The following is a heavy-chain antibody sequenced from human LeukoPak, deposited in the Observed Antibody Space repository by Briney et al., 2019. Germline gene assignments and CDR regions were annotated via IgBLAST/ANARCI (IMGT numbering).Heavy chain of an antibody. Sequence: SETLSLTCAVYGGSFSNYFWNWIRQPPGKGLEWVAEIHHTGHINYNPSLKSRVTVSVDRSKNQFSLKLTSVTAADTAVYYCALFEVVVGSTQDFWGQGTLVTVSS. CDR1: GGSFSNYF. V-gene: IGHV4-34*01. D-gene: IGHD2-15*01. CDR3: ALFEVVVGSTQDF. CDR2: IHHTGHI. J-gene: IGHJ4*02.